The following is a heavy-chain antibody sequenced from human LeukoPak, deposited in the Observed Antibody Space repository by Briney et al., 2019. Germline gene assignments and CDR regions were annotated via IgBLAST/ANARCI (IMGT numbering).Heavy chain of an antibody. CDR1: GGSISSGGYY. D-gene: IGHD6-6*01. CDR2: IYYSGST. J-gene: IGHJ3*02. V-gene: IGHV4-31*03. CDR3: AREKYSSSSPDAFDI. Sequence: SETLSLTCIVSGGSISSGGYYWSWIRQHPGKGLEWIGYIYYSGSTYYNPSLKSRVTISVDTSKNQFSLKLSSVTAADTAVYYCAREKYSSSSPDAFDIWGQGTMVTVSS.